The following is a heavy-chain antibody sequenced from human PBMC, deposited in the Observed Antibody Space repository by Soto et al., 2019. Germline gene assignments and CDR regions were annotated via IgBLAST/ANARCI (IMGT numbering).Heavy chain of an antibody. CDR3: ARESGDNWDYEAY. CDR1: GGSISSYH. V-gene: IGHV4-4*07. J-gene: IGHJ4*02. D-gene: IGHD1-7*01. CDR2: IYTSGNT. Sequence: PSETLSLTCTVSGGSISSYHWSWIRQSAGKGLEWIGRIYTSGNTHYNPSLKSRVTVSIDTSKNQFFLTVSSVTAADSAVYYCARESGDNWDYEAYWGQGTPVTVS.